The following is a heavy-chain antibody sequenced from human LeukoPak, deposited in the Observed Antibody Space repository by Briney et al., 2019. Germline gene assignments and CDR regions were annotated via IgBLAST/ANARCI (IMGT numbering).Heavy chain of an antibody. Sequence: GGSLRLSCAASGFTFSSYGMHWVRQAPGKGLEWVAFIRYDGSNKYYADSVKGRFTISRDNSKNTLYLQMNSLRAEDTAVYYCAKEEGSWYDFDYWGQGTLVTVSS. D-gene: IGHD6-13*01. V-gene: IGHV3-30*02. J-gene: IGHJ4*02. CDR2: IRYDGSNK. CDR3: AKEEGSWYDFDY. CDR1: GFTFSSYG.